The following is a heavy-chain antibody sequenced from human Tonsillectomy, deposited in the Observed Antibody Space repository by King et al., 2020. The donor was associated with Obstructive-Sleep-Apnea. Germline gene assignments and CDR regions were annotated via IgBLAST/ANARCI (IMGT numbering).Heavy chain of an antibody. J-gene: IGHJ4*02. CDR1: GFTVSSNY. V-gene: IGHV3-66*01. Sequence: VQLVESGGGLVQPGGSLRLSCAASGFTVSSNYMSWVRQAPGKGLEWVSVIYSGGSTYYADSVKGRFTISRDNSKNTLYLQMNSLRAEDTAVYYCARSITMVRGKLEYYFDYWGQGTLVTVSS. CDR2: IYSGGST. CDR3: ARSITMVRGKLEYYFDY. D-gene: IGHD3-10*01.